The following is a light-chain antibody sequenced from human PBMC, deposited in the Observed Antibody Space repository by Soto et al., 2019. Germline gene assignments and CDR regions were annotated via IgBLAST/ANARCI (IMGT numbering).Light chain of an antibody. V-gene: IGLV1-40*01. J-gene: IGLJ3*02. CDR2: DNT. CDR1: GSNIGAGYD. CDR3: QSFDRDLSGVV. Sequence: LTQPPSVSAAPGQRVTISCSGSGSNIGAGYDVHWYQQLPGSAPQLLIYDNTNRPSGVPDRFSGSRSGTSASLAITRLQAEDEADYYCQSFDRDLSGVVFGGGTKLTVL.